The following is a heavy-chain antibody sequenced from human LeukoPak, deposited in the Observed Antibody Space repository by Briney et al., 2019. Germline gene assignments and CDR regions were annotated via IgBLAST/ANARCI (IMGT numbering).Heavy chain of an antibody. V-gene: IGHV3-43*02. D-gene: IGHD2-15*01. J-gene: IGHJ4*02. CDR1: GFMFDDSA. CDR2: ISGDGVST. CDR3: AKEGYSHTSNYFDN. Sequence: GGSLRLSCAASGFMFDDSAMHWVRQAPGKGLEWVSLISGDGVSTFYADSVKGRFTISRDNSKNSLSLQMDSLTTEDTALYYCAKEGYSHTSNYFDNWGQGILVTVSS.